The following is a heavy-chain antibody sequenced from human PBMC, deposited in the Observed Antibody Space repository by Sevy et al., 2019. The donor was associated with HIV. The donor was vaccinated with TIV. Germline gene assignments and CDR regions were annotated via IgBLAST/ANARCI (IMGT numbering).Heavy chain of an antibody. CDR3: TREGAWWELLDY. D-gene: IGHD2-15*01. V-gene: IGHV4-61*02. Sequence: SETLSLTCTVSGDSISSGSYYWTWIRQPAGKGLEWIGRIYTSGRTNYNPSLKSRVTISIDTSKNQFSLKLSSVTAADTAVYYCTREGAWWELLDYWGQGTLVTVSS. J-gene: IGHJ4*02. CDR1: GDSISSGSYY. CDR2: IYTSGRT.